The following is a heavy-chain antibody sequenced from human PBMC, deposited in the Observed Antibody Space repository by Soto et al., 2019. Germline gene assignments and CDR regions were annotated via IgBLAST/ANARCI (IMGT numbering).Heavy chain of an antibody. Sequence: ASVKVSCTASGYTFTGYYMHWVRQAPGQGLEWMGWINPNSGGTNYAQKFQGWVTMTRDTSISTAYMELSRLRSDDTAVYYCARASTHYGSGSYYNMGSYYYMDVWGKGTTVTSP. CDR2: INPNSGGT. J-gene: IGHJ6*03. D-gene: IGHD3-10*01. V-gene: IGHV1-2*04. CDR3: ARASTHYGSGSYYNMGSYYYMDV. CDR1: GYTFTGYY.